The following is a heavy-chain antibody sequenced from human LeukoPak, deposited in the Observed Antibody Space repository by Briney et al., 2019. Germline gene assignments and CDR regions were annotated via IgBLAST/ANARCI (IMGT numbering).Heavy chain of an antibody. Sequence: SETLSLTCAVYGGSFSGYYWSWIRQPPGKGLEWVGEINHSGSTNYNPSLKSRVTISVDTSKNQFSLKLSSVTAADTAVYYCATRARSGYDSSSWFDPWGQGTLVTVSS. CDR1: GGSFSGYY. J-gene: IGHJ5*02. D-gene: IGHD5-12*01. CDR2: INHSGST. CDR3: ATRARSGYDSSSWFDP. V-gene: IGHV4-34*01.